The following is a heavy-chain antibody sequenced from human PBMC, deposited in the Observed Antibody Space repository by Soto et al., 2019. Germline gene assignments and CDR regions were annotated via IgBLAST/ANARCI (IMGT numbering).Heavy chain of an antibody. J-gene: IGHJ4*02. CDR2: IWYDGSNK. CDR3: AREWEGRQLDAQRGLDY. D-gene: IGHD6-6*01. V-gene: IGHV3-33*01. CDR1: GFTFSSYG. Sequence: GGSLRLSCAASGFTFSSYGMHWVRQAPGKGLEWVAVIWYDGSNKYYADSVKGRFTISRDNSKNTLYLQMNSLRAEDTAVYYCAREWEGRQLDAQRGLDYWGQGTLVTVSS.